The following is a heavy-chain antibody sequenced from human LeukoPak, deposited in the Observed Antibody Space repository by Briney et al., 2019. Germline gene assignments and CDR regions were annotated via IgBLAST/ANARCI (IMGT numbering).Heavy chain of an antibody. CDR1: GYTFTYHY. V-gene: IGHV1-2*02. Sequence: ASVKVSCKTFGYTFTYHYIHWVRQAPGQGLEWMGWINPNTGDTKYAQKFQGRVTITTDESTSTAYMELSSLRSEDTAVYYCARGGSYSAFGIWGQGTMVTVSS. D-gene: IGHD1-26*01. CDR2: INPNTGDT. J-gene: IGHJ3*02. CDR3: ARGGSYSAFGI.